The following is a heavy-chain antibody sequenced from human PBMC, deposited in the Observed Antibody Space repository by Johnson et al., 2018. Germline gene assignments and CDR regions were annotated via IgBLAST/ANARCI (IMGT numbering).Heavy chain of an antibody. J-gene: IGHJ6*02. CDR3: ARDPRYDCGDYELGYYYYYGMDV. CDR1: GFTFSSYG. D-gene: IGHD4-17*01. CDR2: IWYDGSNK. Sequence: QVQLVQSGGGVVQPGRSLRLSCAASGFTFSSYGMHWVRQAPGKGLEWVAVIWYDGSNKYYADSVKGRFTISKANSKNTLYLQMNSRRAEDTAVYYCARDPRYDCGDYELGYYYYYGMDVWGQGTTVTVSS. V-gene: IGHV3-33*01.